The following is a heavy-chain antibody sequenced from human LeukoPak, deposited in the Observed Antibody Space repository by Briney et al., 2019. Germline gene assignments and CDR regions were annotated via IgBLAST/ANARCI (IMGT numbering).Heavy chain of an antibody. V-gene: IGHV3-48*03. CDR1: GFGFGQYE. Sequence: GGSLRLSCAASGFGFGQYEMNWVRQAPGKGLEWIPYISVRAGTIYYGDSAEGRFTISRDDAKNSLYLQMNGLRVEDTAIYYCAKDFPHYYEVPHGMDVWGQGTTVTV. CDR3: AKDFPHYYEVPHGMDV. D-gene: IGHD3-22*01. J-gene: IGHJ6*02. CDR2: ISVRAGTI.